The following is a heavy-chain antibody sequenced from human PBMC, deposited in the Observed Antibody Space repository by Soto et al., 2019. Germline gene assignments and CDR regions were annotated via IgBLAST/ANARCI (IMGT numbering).Heavy chain of an antibody. CDR1: GGTFSSYT. V-gene: IGHV1-69*02. J-gene: IGHJ5*02. Sequence: QVQLVQSGAEVKKPGSSVKVSCKASGGTFSSYTISWVRQAPGQGLEWMGRILPILGIANYAQKFQGRVTITADKSTSTAYMELSSLRSEDTAVYYCARSPVTPAYWFDPWGQGTLVTVSS. CDR2: ILPILGIA. D-gene: IGHD4-17*01. CDR3: ARSPVTPAYWFDP.